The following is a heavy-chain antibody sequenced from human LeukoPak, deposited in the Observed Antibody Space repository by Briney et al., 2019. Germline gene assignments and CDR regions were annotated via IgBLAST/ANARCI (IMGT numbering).Heavy chain of an antibody. CDR2: IFDTGST. V-gene: IGHV4-59*08. D-gene: IGHD5-18*01. CDR3: ARHNHSGYTYGPFDF. Sequence: KPSETLSLTCTVSGGSISSYYWSWIRQPPGKGLEWIGYIFDTGSTNYNPSLKSRVTISVDMSKNQFSLKLSSVTAADTAVYYCARHNHSGYTYGPFDFWGQGALATVSS. CDR1: GGSISSYY. J-gene: IGHJ4*02.